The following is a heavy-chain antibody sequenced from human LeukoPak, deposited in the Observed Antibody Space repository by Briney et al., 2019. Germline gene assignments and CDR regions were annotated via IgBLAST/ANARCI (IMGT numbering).Heavy chain of an antibody. CDR3: AREDPLVAARGLDY. Sequence: SETLSLTCTVSGGSISSYFWSWIRQPAGKGLEWIGRIYASGNINYNSSLKSRLTLSIDTSKNQFSLRLSSVTAADTAVYYCAREDPLVAARGLDYWGQGTLVTVSS. J-gene: IGHJ4*02. V-gene: IGHV4-4*07. D-gene: IGHD2-15*01. CDR2: IYASGNI. CDR1: GGSISSYF.